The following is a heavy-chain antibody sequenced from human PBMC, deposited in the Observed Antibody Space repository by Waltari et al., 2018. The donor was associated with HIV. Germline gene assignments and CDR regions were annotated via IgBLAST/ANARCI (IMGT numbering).Heavy chain of an antibody. V-gene: IGHV5-10-1*01. CDR2: IDPSDAYT. CDR1: GYSFTSYW. J-gene: IGHJ6*02. D-gene: IGHD1-1*01. CDR3: ASSEVTTFPTYYYYYYGMDV. Sequence: EVQLVQSGAEVKKPGESLRISCKGSGYSFTSYWISWVRQMPGKGLEWMGRIDPSDAYTNYRPAFQGHVTSSADKSISTAYLQWSSLKASDTAMYYCASSEVTTFPTYYYYYYGMDVWGQGTTVTVSS.